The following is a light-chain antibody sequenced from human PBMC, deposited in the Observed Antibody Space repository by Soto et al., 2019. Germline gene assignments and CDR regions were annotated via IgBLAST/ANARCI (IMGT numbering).Light chain of an antibody. CDR2: EVT. CDR3: GSDAGSDNYV. J-gene: IGLJ1*01. CDR1: SNDVGAYNY. Sequence: QSALTQPPSASGSPGQSVTISCTGSSNDVGAYNYVSWYQQHPGKAPKLIIYEVTKRPSGVPDRFSGSKSGNTASLTVSGLQADDEADYFCGSDAGSDNYVLGTGIKVTVL. V-gene: IGLV2-8*01.